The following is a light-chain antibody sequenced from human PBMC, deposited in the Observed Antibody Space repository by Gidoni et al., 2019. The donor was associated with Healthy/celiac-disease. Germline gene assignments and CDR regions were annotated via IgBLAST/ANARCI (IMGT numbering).Light chain of an antibody. CDR3: QQYNNWPRT. V-gene: IGKV3-15*01. Sequence: EIVMTQSPATLSVSPGERATLSCRASQCVSSNLAWYQQKPGQAPRLLIYGASTRATGIPARFSGGGSGTEFTLTISSLQSEDFAVCYCQQYNNWPRTFXXXTKLEIK. J-gene: IGKJ2*01. CDR2: GAS. CDR1: QCVSSN.